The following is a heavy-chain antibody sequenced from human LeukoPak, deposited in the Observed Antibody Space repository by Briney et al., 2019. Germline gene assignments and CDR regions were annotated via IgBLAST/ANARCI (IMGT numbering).Heavy chain of an antibody. CDR2: INPSGST. J-gene: IGHJ6*03. Sequence: SETLSLTCTVYGGSFSGYHWTWIRQSPGKGLEWIGDINPSGSTYYNPSLKSRLTISVDTSKNQFSLKLRSVTAADTAVYYCARGRHDITMIVVVMTSVSYYLDVWGKGTTVTVS. V-gene: IGHV4-34*01. CDR1: GGSFSGYH. CDR3: ARGRHDITMIVVVMTSVSYYLDV. D-gene: IGHD3-22*01.